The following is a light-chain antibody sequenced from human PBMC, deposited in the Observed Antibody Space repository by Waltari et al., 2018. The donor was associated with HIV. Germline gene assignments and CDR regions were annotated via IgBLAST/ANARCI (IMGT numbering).Light chain of an antibody. CDR3: GTWDDSLGAGV. J-gene: IGLJ2*01. CDR1: SSYIGITY. Sequence: QSALTQPPSVSAAPGHTVTLPCSGTSSYIGITYVPWYHQVPGTTPKRLIYETSKRPSGSPDRFSGYKAGTAATLGITGVQTADEADYDCGTWDDSLGAGVFGGGTRVTV. CDR2: ETS. V-gene: IGLV1-51*02.